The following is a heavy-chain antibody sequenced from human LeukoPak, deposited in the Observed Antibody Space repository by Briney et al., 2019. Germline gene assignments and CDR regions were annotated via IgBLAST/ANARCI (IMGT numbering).Heavy chain of an antibody. J-gene: IGHJ6*02. Sequence: GASVKVSCKASGYTFTGYYMHWVRQAPGQGLEWMGMINPSGGDTSYTHKFEGRVTITRDTSTSTVYMELTSLRSEDTAVYFCGRTVHSGTYYSYALDVWGQGTTVIVSS. D-gene: IGHD3-10*01. CDR3: GRTVHSGTYYSYALDV. V-gene: IGHV1-46*01. CDR1: GYTFTGYY. CDR2: INPSGGDT.